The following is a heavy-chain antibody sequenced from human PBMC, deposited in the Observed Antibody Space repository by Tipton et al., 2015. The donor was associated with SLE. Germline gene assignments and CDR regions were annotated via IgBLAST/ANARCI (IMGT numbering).Heavy chain of an antibody. Sequence: TLSLTCTVSGYSISSGYYWGWIRQPPGKGLEWIGRIYTSGSTNYNPSLKSRVTISVDTSKNQFSLKLSSVTAADTAIYYCARGLHDYSNYFDDWGQGTLVTVSS. J-gene: IGHJ4*02. CDR1: GYSISSGYY. CDR3: ARGLHDYSNYFDD. D-gene: IGHD4-11*01. CDR2: IYTSGST. V-gene: IGHV4-38-2*02.